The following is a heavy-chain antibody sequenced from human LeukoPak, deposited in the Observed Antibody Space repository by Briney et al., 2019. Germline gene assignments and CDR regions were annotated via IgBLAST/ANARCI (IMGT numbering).Heavy chain of an antibody. CDR1: GFNFHDYG. Sequence: GGSLRLSCEASGFNFHDYGMSWVRQAPGRGLEWVSGIFWNGGSTGYADSVKGRFTISRDNTKNSLYLQMTSLRVEDTAVYYCARDRLHFDSSGYYYVDWFDPWGQGTLVTVSS. CDR3: ARDRLHFDSSGYYYVDWFDP. CDR2: IFWNGGST. J-gene: IGHJ5*02. V-gene: IGHV3-20*04. D-gene: IGHD3-22*01.